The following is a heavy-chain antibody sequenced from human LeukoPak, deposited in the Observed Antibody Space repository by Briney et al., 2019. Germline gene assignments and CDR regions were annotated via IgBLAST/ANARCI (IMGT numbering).Heavy chain of an antibody. CDR1: GFSFSGYW. Sequence: GGSLRLSCTASGFSFSGYWMSWVRQAPGQGLEWVANIGKDGSWIHYADSVKGRFTISRDNAKNSLSLQMNSLRADDTAIYYCARDLDFYATDYWGQGTLVTVSS. D-gene: IGHD2/OR15-2a*01. CDR2: IGKDGSWI. J-gene: IGHJ4*02. V-gene: IGHV3-7*01. CDR3: ARDLDFYATDY.